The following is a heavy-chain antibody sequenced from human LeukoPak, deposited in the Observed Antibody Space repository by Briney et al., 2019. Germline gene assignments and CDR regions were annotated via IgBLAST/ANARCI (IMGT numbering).Heavy chain of an antibody. J-gene: IGHJ4*02. Sequence: GGSLRLSCAASGFTFSSYAMHWVRQAPGKGLEWVAVISYDGSNKYYADSVKGRFTISRDNSKNMLYLQMNSLRAEDTAVYYCARAYYYDSSATPDYWGQGTLVTVSS. CDR2: ISYDGSNK. CDR3: ARAYYYDSSATPDY. CDR1: GFTFSSYA. D-gene: IGHD3-22*01. V-gene: IGHV3-30-3*01.